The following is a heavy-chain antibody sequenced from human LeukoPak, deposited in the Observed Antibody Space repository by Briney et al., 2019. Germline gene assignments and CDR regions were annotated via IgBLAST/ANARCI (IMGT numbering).Heavy chain of an antibody. CDR3: ARGYRHATHYYDSSGRYYFDY. D-gene: IGHD3-22*01. V-gene: IGHV1-69*13. J-gene: IGHJ4*02. Sequence: GASVKVSCKASGGTFSSYAISWVRQAPGQGLEWMGGIIPIFGTANYAQKFQGRATITADESTSTAYMELSSLRSEDTAVYYCARGYRHATHYYDSSGRYYFDYWGQGTLVTVSS. CDR1: GGTFSSYA. CDR2: IIPIFGTA.